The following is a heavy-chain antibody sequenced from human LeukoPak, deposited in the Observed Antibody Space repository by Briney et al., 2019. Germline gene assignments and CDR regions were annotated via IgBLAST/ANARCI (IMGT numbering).Heavy chain of an antibody. Sequence: GGSLRLSCAASGFAFSNFAMSGFRQAPGKGLEWVSAMSGSGYYTYYVESVKGRFTISRDNSKNTLYLHMNSLRADDTAVYYCAKMEGQRLYDYCMDVWGRGTTVTVSS. CDR2: MSGSGYYT. CDR3: AKMEGQRLYDYCMDV. J-gene: IGHJ6*03. D-gene: IGHD3-3*01. CDR1: GFAFSNFA. V-gene: IGHV3-23*01.